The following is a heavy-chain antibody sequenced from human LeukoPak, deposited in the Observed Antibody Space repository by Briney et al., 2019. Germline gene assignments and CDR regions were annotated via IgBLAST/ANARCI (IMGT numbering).Heavy chain of an antibody. V-gene: IGHV3-48*02. Sequence: GGSLRLSCAASGFTFSSYSMNWVRQAPGKGLEWVAYIRSSGSPIYYADSVKGRFTISRDNAKNSLYLQMNSLRDEDTAVYYCARAKLTETGNYYTMDVWGQGTTVTVSS. J-gene: IGHJ6*02. CDR2: IRSSGSPI. CDR1: GFTFSSYS. CDR3: ARAKLTETGNYYTMDV. D-gene: IGHD4-17*01.